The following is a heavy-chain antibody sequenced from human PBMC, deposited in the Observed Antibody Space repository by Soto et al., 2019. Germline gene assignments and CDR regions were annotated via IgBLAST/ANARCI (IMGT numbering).Heavy chain of an antibody. Sequence: ASVKVSCKASGYTFTSYDINWVRQATGQGLEWMGWMNPNSGNTGYAQKFQGRVTMTRNTSISTAYMELSSLRSEDTAVYYCARGRYCSSTSCLYYYYYGMDVWGQGTPVTVYS. CDR1: GYTFTSYD. D-gene: IGHD2-2*01. CDR2: MNPNSGNT. CDR3: ARGRYCSSTSCLYYYYYGMDV. J-gene: IGHJ6*02. V-gene: IGHV1-8*01.